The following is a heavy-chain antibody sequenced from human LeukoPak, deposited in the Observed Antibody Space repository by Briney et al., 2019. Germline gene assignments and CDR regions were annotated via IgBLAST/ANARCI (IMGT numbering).Heavy chain of an antibody. J-gene: IGHJ4*02. CDR3: ARGVAVAVQLKGYFDY. V-gene: IGHV3-30*04. Sequence: GGSLRLSCAASGFTFSSYAMHWVRQAPGKGLEWVAVISYDGSNKYYADSVKGRFTISRDNSKNTLYLQMNSVRAEDTAVYYCARGVAVAVQLKGYFDYWGQGTLVTVSS. CDR2: ISYDGSNK. D-gene: IGHD6-19*01. CDR1: GFTFSSYA.